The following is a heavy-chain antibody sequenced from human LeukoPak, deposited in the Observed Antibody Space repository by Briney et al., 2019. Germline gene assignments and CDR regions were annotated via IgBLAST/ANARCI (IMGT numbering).Heavy chain of an antibody. V-gene: IGHV3-48*01. CDR1: GFTFSSYS. D-gene: IGHD1-26*01. CDR3: ASGSGSPRMTRLFDP. CDR2: TSSSSSTI. Sequence: GGSLRLSCAASGFTFSSYSMNWVRQAPGKGLEWVSYTSSSSSTIYYADSVKGRFTISRDNAKNSLYLQMNSLRAEDTAVYYCASGSGSPRMTRLFDPWGQGTLVTVSS. J-gene: IGHJ5*02.